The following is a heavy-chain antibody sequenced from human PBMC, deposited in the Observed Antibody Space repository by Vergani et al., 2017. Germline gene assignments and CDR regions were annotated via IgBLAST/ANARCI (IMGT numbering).Heavy chain of an antibody. J-gene: IGHJ3*02. V-gene: IGHV4-59*01. CDR2: IYYSGST. CDR3: SRGRGNWNDDAFDS. Sequence: QVQLQESGPGLVKPSQTLSLTCTVSGGSISSYYWSWIRQPPGKGLEWIGYIYYSGSTNYNPSLKNRVTISVDTSKNQFSRKLTSVTAADTAVYYCSRGRGNWNDDAFDSWGQGTMVTVSS. CDR1: GGSISSYY. D-gene: IGHD1-20*01.